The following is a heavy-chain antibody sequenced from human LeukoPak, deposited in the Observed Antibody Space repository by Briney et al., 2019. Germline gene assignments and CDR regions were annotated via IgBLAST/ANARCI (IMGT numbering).Heavy chain of an antibody. J-gene: IGHJ4*02. D-gene: IGHD3-22*01. CDR3: ARPLDPNYYDSSGPFDY. V-gene: IGHV3-30*03. CDR1: GFTFSSYW. Sequence: GGSLRLSCAASGFTFSSYWMSWVRQAPGKGLEWVSVISSDGNDKYYTDSVKGRFPTSRDNAKNTMYLQMNSLRADDTAIYYCARPLDPNYYDSSGPFDYWGQGTLVTVSS. CDR2: ISSDGNDK.